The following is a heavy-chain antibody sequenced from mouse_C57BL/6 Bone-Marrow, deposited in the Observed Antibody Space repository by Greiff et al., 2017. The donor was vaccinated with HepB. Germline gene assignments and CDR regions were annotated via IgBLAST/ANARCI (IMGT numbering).Heavy chain of an antibody. V-gene: IGHV3-1*01. CDR2: ISYSGST. CDR1: GYSITSGYD. CDR3: ARSPDGYYMDY. Sequence: EVQLQESGPGMVKPSQSLSLTCTVTGYSITSGYDWHWIRHFPGNKLEWMGYISYSGSTNYNPSLKSRISITHDTSKNHFFLKLNSVTTEDTATYYCARSPDGYYMDYWGQGPSVTVSS. J-gene: IGHJ4*01. D-gene: IGHD2-3*01.